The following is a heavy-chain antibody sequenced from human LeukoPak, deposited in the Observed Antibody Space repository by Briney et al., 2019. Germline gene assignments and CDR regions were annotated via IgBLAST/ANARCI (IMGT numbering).Heavy chain of an antibody. CDR3: ARNSDFSFDY. D-gene: IGHD3-3*01. Sequence: SETLSLTCTVSGGSISSGDYYWSWIRQPPGKGLEWIGYIYHTGCTYYNSSLESRVTISLDTSKNQFSLKLSSLTAADTAVYYRARNSDFSFDYWGQGTLVTVSS. CDR1: GGSISSGDYY. CDR2: IYHTGCT. J-gene: IGHJ4*02. V-gene: IGHV4-30-4*01.